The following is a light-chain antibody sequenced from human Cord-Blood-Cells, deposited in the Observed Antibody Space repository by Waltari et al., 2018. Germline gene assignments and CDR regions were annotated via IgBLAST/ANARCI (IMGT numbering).Light chain of an antibody. CDR2: KAS. J-gene: IGKJ5*01. CDR1: QSISSW. V-gene: IGKV1-5*03. CDR3: QQYNSYTIT. Sequence: DIQITQSPSTLSASVGDIVTITCRASQSISSWLAWYQQKPGKAPKLLIYKASSLESGVPSRFSGSGSGTEFTLTISSLQPDDFATYYCQQYNSYTITFGQGTRLEIK.